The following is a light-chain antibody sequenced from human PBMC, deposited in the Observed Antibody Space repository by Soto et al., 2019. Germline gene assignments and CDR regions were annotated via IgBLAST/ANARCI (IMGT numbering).Light chain of an antibody. CDR3: QQSYSTPYT. CDR2: DAS. V-gene: IGKV1-5*01. Sequence: DIQMTQSPSTLSASVGDRVTITCRASQSISSWLAWYQQKPGKAPKLLIYDASSLESGVPSRFSGSGSGTDFTLTISNLQPEYFATYYCQQSYSTPYTFGQGTKVDI. CDR1: QSISSW. J-gene: IGKJ2*01.